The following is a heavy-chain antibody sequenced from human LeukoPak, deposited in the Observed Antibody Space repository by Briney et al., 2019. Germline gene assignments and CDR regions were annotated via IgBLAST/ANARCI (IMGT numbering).Heavy chain of an antibody. CDR3: ARDNDSRDPPHFDY. V-gene: IGHV1-8*03. CDR2: MNPNSGNT. Sequence: ASVKVSCKASGYTFTNYDINWVRQATGQGLEWMGWMNPNSGNTGYGQKFQGRVTITRNTSISTAYMELSSLRSEDTAVYYCARDNDSRDPPHFDYWGQGTLVTVSS. D-gene: IGHD3-16*01. CDR1: GYTFTNYD. J-gene: IGHJ4*02.